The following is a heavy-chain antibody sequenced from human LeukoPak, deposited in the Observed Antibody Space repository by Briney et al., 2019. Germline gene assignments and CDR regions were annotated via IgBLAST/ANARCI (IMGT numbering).Heavy chain of an antibody. CDR2: IYSGGST. CDR3: ARAPAGTYYYYYYMDV. J-gene: IGHJ6*03. V-gene: IGHV3-66*01. CDR1: GFTVSSNY. Sequence: GGSLRLSCAASGFTVSSNYMSWVRQAPGKGLEWVSVIYSGGSTYYADSVKGRFTISRDNSKNTLYLQMNGLRAEDTAVYYCARAPAGTYYYYYYMDVWGKGTTVTISS.